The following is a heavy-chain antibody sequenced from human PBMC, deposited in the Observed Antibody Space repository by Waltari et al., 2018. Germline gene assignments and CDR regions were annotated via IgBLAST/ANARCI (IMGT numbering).Heavy chain of an antibody. Sequence: EVQLVESGGGLIQPGGSLRLSCAASGFTVSSNYMRWVRRAPGKGLEWVSVIDSGGSTDYADSVKGRFTIARDNSKNTLYLQMNSLRAEDTAVYYCARDGKVRGVKDYWGQGTLVTVSS. CDR2: IDSGGST. D-gene: IGHD3-10*01. V-gene: IGHV3-53*01. CDR3: ARDGKVRGVKDY. CDR1: GFTVSSNY. J-gene: IGHJ4*02.